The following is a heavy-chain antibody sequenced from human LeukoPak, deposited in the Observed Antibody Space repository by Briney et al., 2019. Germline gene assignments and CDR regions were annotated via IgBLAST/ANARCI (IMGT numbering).Heavy chain of an antibody. CDR1: GGSFSSSV. CDR3: ARGRGDLTKDAFDI. CDR2: IIPVLGVS. Sequence: VASVKVSCKASGGSFSSSVITWVRQAPGQGLEWMGRIIPVLGVSNFAQKFQGRVTITADKSTNTAHMELSRLESGDTAVYYCARGRGDLTKDAFDIWGQGTMVTVSS. J-gene: IGHJ3*02. D-gene: IGHD3-10*01. V-gene: IGHV1-69*04.